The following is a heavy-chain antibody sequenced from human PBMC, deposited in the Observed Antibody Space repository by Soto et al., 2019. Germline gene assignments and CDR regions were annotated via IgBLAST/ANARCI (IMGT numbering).Heavy chain of an antibody. D-gene: IGHD2-15*01. CDR3: ARGDCVGGTCYSLAGSFYYYMDV. V-gene: IGHV3-74*01. J-gene: IGHJ6*03. CDR2: INSDGSVS. CDR1: GFTFSNYW. Sequence: EVQLVESGGGLVQPGGSLRLSCAASGFTFSNYWMYWVRQATGKGLVWVSRINSDGSVSSYADSVKGRLTISIDNVKNTLYLQMDGLRAEDTAVYYCARGDCVGGTCYSLAGSFYYYMDVWGKGTTVTVFS.